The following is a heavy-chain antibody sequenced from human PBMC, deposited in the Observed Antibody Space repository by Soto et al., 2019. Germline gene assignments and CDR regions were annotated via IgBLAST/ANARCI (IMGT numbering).Heavy chain of an antibody. CDR1: GFSFSSIGEG. D-gene: IGHD2-21*02. V-gene: IGHV2-5*02. CDR3: VQSRCGGDCLQSYSSHSYYGLDV. Sequence: QITLKESGPTLVKPTRTLTLTCTFPGFSFSSIGEGVGWIRQPPGKALEWLALIYWDDDKRYSPSLKSRLTITKDTSKNQVVLTMTNMDPVDTATYYCVQSRCGGDCLQSYSSHSYYGLDVWGQGTTVTVSS. J-gene: IGHJ6*02. CDR2: IYWDDDK.